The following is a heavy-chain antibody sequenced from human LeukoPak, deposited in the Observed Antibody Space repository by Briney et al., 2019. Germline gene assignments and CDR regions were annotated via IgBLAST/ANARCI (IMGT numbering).Heavy chain of an antibody. D-gene: IGHD2-2*01. CDR2: MNPNSGNT. Sequence: GASVKVPCKASGYTFTSYDINWVRQATGQGLEWMGWMNPNSGNTGYAQKFQGRVTMTRNTSISTAYMELSSLRSEDTAVYYCARGQYCSSTSCYWLDPWGQGTLVTVSS. J-gene: IGHJ5*02. CDR1: GYTFTSYD. CDR3: ARGQYCSSTSCYWLDP. V-gene: IGHV1-8*01.